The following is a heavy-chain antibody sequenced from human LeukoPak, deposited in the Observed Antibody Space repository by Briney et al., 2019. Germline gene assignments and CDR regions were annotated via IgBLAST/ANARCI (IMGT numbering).Heavy chain of an antibody. V-gene: IGHV4-4*07. CDR2: IYTSGST. J-gene: IGHJ3*02. CDR1: GGSISSYY. D-gene: IGHD2-15*01. Sequence: SETLSLTCTVSGGSISSYYWSWIRQPAGKGLEWIGRIYTSGSTNYNPSLKSRVTMSVDTSKNQFSLKLSSVTAADTAVYYCARGRYCSGGSCYHDAFDIWGQGTMVTVSS. CDR3: ARGRYCSGGSCYHDAFDI.